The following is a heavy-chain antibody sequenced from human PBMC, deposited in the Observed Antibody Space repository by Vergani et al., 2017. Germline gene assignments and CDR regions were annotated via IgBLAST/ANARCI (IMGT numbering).Heavy chain of an antibody. Sequence: QVKLEESGGGVVQPGRSLRLSCAASGFSFGNYAMHWVRQAPGKGLEWVGVISYDGTEKKYADSVNGRFTISRDSSKKMMSLQMNSLRVEDTAVYYCARGGKGIIMVVPSTHLWGQGTQVSVS. J-gene: IGHJ4*02. CDR3: ARGGKGIIMVVPSTHL. CDR1: GFSFGNYA. V-gene: IGHV3-30-3*01. D-gene: IGHD2-15*01. CDR2: ISYDGTEK.